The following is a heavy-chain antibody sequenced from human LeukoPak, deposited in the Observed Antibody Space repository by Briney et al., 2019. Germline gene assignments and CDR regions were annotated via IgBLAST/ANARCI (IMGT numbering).Heavy chain of an antibody. CDR2: ISGSGGST. CDR3: ARDSSGMGYNWFDP. Sequence: GGSLRLSCAASGLTFSSYAMNWVRQAPGKGLEWVSAISGSGGSTYYADSVKSRFTISRDNSKNTLYLQMNSLRAEDTAVYYCARDSSGMGYNWFDPWGQGTLVTVSS. D-gene: IGHD6-6*01. J-gene: IGHJ5*02. V-gene: IGHV3-23*01. CDR1: GLTFSSYA.